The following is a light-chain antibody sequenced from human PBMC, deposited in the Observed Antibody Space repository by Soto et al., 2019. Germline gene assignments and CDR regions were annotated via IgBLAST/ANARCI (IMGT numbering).Light chain of an antibody. CDR3: QKYNSAPPT. Sequence: AIQMTQSPSSLSASVGDRVTITCRASQGIRNDLGWYQQTPGKAPKVLIYGASSLQSGVPSRFSGSGSATDFTLTISSLQPEDVDTYYCQKYNSAPPTLGGGTKVDIK. CDR1: QGIRND. J-gene: IGKJ4*01. CDR2: GAS. V-gene: IGKV1-6*01.